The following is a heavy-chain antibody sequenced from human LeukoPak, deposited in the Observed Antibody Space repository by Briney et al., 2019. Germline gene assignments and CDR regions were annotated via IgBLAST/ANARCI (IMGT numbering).Heavy chain of an antibody. CDR1: GFTFTTYG. CDR2: IGGSGVRT. CDR3: AKLGLGMVRGVITDP. Sequence: GGSLRLSCSASGFTFTTYGMNWVRQAPGKGLEWVSGIGGSGVRTYYADSVKGRFTISRDNSRNTVYLQMKSLRDEDTAVYYCAKLGLGMVRGVITDPWGQGTLVTVSS. V-gene: IGHV3-23*01. D-gene: IGHD3-10*01. J-gene: IGHJ5*02.